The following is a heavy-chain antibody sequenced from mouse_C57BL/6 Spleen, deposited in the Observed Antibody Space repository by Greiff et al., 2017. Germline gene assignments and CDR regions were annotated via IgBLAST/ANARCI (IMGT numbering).Heavy chain of an antibody. CDR3: ARRTLYGSSLYYAMDY. D-gene: IGHD1-1*01. V-gene: IGHV5-17*01. J-gene: IGHJ4*01. CDR2: ISSGSSTI. Sequence: EVKLVESGGDLVKPGGSLKLSCAASGFTFSDYGMHWVRQAPEKGLEWVAYISSGSSTIYYADTVKGRFTISRDNAKNTLFLQMTSLRSEDTAMYYCARRTLYGSSLYYAMDYWGQGTSVTVSS. CDR1: GFTFSDYG.